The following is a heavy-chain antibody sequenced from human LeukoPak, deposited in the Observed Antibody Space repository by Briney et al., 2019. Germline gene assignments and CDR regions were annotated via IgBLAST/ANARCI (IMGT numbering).Heavy chain of an antibody. D-gene: IGHD6-19*01. CDR1: GGSFSGYY. V-gene: IGHV4-34*01. Sequence: PSETLSLTCAVYGGSFSGYYWGWIRQPPGKVLEWIGSIYYSGSTYYNPSLKSRVTISVDTSKNQFSLKLSSVTAADTAVYYCASSIAVAKGFDYWGQGTLVTVSS. CDR2: IYYSGST. J-gene: IGHJ4*02. CDR3: ASSIAVAKGFDY.